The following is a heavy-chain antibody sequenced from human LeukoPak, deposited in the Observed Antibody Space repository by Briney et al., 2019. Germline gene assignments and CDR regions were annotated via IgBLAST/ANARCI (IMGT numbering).Heavy chain of an antibody. CDR1: GFTFSSYS. CDR3: ARGFRGANWFDP. D-gene: IGHD3-10*01. Sequence: NTGGSLRLSCAASGFTFSSYSMNWVRQAPGKGLEWVSSISSSSSYIYYADSVKGRFTISRDNAKNSLYLQMNSLRGEDTAVYYCARGFRGANWFDPWGQGTLVTVSS. CDR2: ISSSSSYI. J-gene: IGHJ5*02. V-gene: IGHV3-21*01.